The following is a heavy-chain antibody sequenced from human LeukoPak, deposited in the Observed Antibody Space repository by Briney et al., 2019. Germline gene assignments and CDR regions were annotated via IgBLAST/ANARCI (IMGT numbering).Heavy chain of an antibody. J-gene: IGHJ4*02. D-gene: IGHD5-24*01. V-gene: IGHV4-31*03. CDR1: GGSISSGGYY. CDR2: IYYSGST. Sequence: PSETLSLTCTVSGGSISSGGYYWSWIRQHPGKGLEWIGYIYYSGSTYYNPSLKSRVTISVDTSKNQFSLKLSSVTAADTAVYYCARVDGVKYTTTRGYYCDYWGQGTLVTVSS. CDR3: ARVDGVKYTTTRGYYCDY.